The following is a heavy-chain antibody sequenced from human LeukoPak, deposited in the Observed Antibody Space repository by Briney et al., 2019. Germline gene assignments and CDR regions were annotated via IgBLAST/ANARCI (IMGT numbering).Heavy chain of an antibody. J-gene: IGHJ4*02. CDR3: ARDPLYGDYGGGFDY. Sequence: SETLSLTCTVSGGSISSSSYYWGWIRQPPGKGLEWIGSIYYSGSTYYNPSLKSRVTISVDTSKNQFSLKLSSVTAADTAVYYCARDPLYGDYGGGFDYWGRGTLVTVSS. V-gene: IGHV4-39*07. D-gene: IGHD4-17*01. CDR2: IYYSGST. CDR1: GGSISSSSYY.